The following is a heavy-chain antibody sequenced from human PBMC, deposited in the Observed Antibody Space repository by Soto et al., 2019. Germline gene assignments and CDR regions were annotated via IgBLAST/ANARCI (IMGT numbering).Heavy chain of an antibody. CDR3: AVLSGSRKNDWFDP. D-gene: IGHD3-10*01. CDR2: FDPEDGET. Sequence: ASVKFSCKVSGYTLTGLSMHWLRQAPGKGLEGMGGFDPEDGETIYAQTCQGRVTMTEDTSTDTAYMELSSLRSEGTAVYDCAVLSGSRKNDWFDPWGQGTLVTVSS. V-gene: IGHV1-24*01. J-gene: IGHJ5*02. CDR1: GYTLTGLS.